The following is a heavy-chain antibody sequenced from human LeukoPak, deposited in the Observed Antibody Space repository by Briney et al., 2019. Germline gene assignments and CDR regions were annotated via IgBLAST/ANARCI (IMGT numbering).Heavy chain of an antibody. Sequence: ASVKVSCKASGYTFTSYDINWVRQATGQGLEWMGWMNPNSGNTGYAQKFQGRVTITRNTSISTAYMELSSLRSEDTAVYYCARDRSGWDLGRAGYYMDVWGKGTTVTVSS. J-gene: IGHJ6*03. CDR3: ARDRSGWDLGRAGYYMDV. CDR2: MNPNSGNT. D-gene: IGHD6-25*01. V-gene: IGHV1-8*03. CDR1: GYTFTSYD.